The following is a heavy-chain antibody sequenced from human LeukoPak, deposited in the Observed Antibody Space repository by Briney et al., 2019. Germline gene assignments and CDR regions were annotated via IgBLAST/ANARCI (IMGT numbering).Heavy chain of an antibody. CDR3: AGERSGSCYFDY. D-gene: IGHD1-26*01. CDR1: GFTFSDYY. CDR2: ISSSGSTI. J-gene: IGHJ4*02. Sequence: GGSLRLSCAVSGFTFSDYYMSWIRQAPGKGLEWVSYISSSGSTIYYADSVKGRFTISRDNAKNSLYLQMNSLRAEDTAVYYCAGERSGSCYFDYWGQGTLVTVSS. V-gene: IGHV3-11*04.